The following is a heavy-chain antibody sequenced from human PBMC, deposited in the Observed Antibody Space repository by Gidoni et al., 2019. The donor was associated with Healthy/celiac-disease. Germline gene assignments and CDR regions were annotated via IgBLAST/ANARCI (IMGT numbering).Heavy chain of an antibody. CDR3: ARDLPGYSSSWYVGYNWFDP. CDR2: IYPSGST. J-gene: IGHJ5*02. Sequence: QVQLQESGPGLVKPSETLSLTCTVSGGSISSYYWSWIRQPAGKGLEWIGRIYPSGSTNYNPSLKSRVTMSVDTSKTQFSLKLSSVTAADTAVYYCARDLPGYSSSWYVGYNWFDPWGQGTLVTVSS. D-gene: IGHD6-13*01. V-gene: IGHV4-4*07. CDR1: GGSISSYY.